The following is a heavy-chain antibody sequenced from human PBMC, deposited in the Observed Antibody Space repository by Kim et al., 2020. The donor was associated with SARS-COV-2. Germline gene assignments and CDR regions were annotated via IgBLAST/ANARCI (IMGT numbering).Heavy chain of an antibody. CDR1: GFTFSDYY. V-gene: IGHV3-11*01. CDR3: AREITMIVPPDYFDY. J-gene: IGHJ4*02. Sequence: GGSLRLSCAASGFTFSDYYMSWIRQAPGKGLEWVSYISSSGSTIYYADSVKGRFTISRDNAKNSLYLQMNSLRAEYTAVYYCAREITMIVPPDYFDYWGQGTLVTVSS. CDR2: ISSSGSTI. D-gene: IGHD3-22*01.